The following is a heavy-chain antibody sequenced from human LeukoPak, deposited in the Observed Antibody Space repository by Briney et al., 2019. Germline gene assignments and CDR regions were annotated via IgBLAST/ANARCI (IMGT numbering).Heavy chain of an antibody. CDR1: GYTSTSYY. Sequence: ASVKVSCKASGYTSTSYYMHWARQAPGQGLEWMGIINPSGGSTSYAQKFQGRVTMTRDTSTSTVYMELSSLRSEDTAVYYCARDGRITMIVPEGSWFDPWGQGTLVTVSS. V-gene: IGHV1-46*01. J-gene: IGHJ5*02. CDR2: INPSGGST. D-gene: IGHD3-22*01. CDR3: ARDGRITMIVPEGSWFDP.